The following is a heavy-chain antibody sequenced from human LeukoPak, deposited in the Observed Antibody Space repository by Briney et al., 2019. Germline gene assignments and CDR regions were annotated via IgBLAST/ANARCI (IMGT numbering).Heavy chain of an antibody. Sequence: SETLSLTCTVSGGSISSNSYYWGWIRQPPGKGLEWIGSIYYSGSTNYNPSLKSRVTISVDTSKNHFSLKLTSVTAADTAVYYCAREHYYDSTAYLDWGQGTLVSVSS. CDR3: AREHYYDSTAYLD. CDR2: IYYSGST. CDR1: GGSISSNSYY. D-gene: IGHD3-22*01. V-gene: IGHV4-39*02. J-gene: IGHJ4*02.